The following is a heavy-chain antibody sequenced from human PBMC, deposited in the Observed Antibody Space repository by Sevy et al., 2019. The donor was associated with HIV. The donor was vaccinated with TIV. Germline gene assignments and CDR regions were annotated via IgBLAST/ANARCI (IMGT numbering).Heavy chain of an antibody. Sequence: GESLKISCAVSGFSFDSYGMTWVRQAPGKGLEWVSAISGSGTRTYYADSVKGRFIISRDNSKNTLDLQMNSLRAEETGIYYCAKGGGGHYDPDEIAYYFYYYNMDVWGKGTTVTVSS. CDR2: ISGSGTRT. V-gene: IGHV3-23*01. CDR1: GFSFDSYG. CDR3: AKGGGGHYDPDEIAYYFYYYNMDV. D-gene: IGHD3-22*01. J-gene: IGHJ6*03.